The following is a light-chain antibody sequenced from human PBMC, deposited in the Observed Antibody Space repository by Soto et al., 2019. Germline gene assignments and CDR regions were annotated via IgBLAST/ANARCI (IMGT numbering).Light chain of an antibody. Sequence: DIQMTQSPSTLSASVGDRVTITCRASQSISSWLAWYQQKPGKAPKLLIYKASSLESGVPSRFSGSGSGREFTLTISSLQPDDFATYYCEQYNNYWTFGRGTKVEIK. J-gene: IGKJ1*01. CDR2: KAS. CDR3: EQYNNYWT. CDR1: QSISSW. V-gene: IGKV1-5*03.